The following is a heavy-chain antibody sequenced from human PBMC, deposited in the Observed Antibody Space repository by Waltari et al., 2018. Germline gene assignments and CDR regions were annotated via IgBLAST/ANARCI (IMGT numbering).Heavy chain of an antibody. CDR3: ARGQEGGIAAAVSFDY. V-gene: IGHV1-69*11. D-gene: IGHD6-13*01. CDR2: IIPILGRA. Sequence: QVQLVQSGAEVKKPGSSVKVSCKASGGTFSSYAISWVRQAPGQGLEWMGGIIPILGRANYAQKFKGRVTITADESTSTAYMELSSLRSEDRAVYYCARGQEGGIAAAVSFDYWGQGTLVTVSS. J-gene: IGHJ4*02. CDR1: GGTFSSYA.